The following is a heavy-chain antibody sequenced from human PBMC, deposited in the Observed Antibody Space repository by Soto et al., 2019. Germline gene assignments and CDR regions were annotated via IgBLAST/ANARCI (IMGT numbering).Heavy chain of an antibody. CDR1: GFTFSGSA. CDR3: TRSYIVVVPAAMAHYYYMDV. V-gene: IGHV3-73*01. J-gene: IGHJ6*03. Sequence: GGSLRLSCAASGFTFSGSAMHWVRQASGKGLEWVGRIRSKANSYATAYAASVKGRFTISRDDSKNTAYLQMNSLKTEDTAVYYCTRSYIVVVPAAMAHYYYMDVWGKGTTVTVS. CDR2: IRSKANSYAT. D-gene: IGHD2-2*01.